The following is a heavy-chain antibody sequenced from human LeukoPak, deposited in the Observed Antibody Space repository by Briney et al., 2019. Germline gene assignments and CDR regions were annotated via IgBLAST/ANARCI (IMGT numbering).Heavy chain of an antibody. CDR3: ARGQCSSTSCYFKH. V-gene: IGHV4-59*01. CDR2: IYYSGST. CDR1: GGSISSYY. J-gene: IGHJ1*01. Sequence: PSETLSLTCTVSGGSISSYYWSWIRQPPGKGLEWIGYIYYSGSTNYNPSLKSRVTISVDTSKNQFSLKLSSVTAADTAVYYCARGQCSSTSCYFKHWGQGTLVTVSS. D-gene: IGHD2-2*01.